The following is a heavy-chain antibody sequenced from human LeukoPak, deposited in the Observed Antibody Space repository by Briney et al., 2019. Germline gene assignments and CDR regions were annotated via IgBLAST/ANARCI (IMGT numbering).Heavy chain of an antibody. CDR2: IYHSGST. J-gene: IGHJ4*02. D-gene: IGHD3-10*01. V-gene: IGHV4-39*01. CDR3: ARHFAAPGSADY. Sequence: PSETLSLTCTVSGGSISSGTYYWGWIRQPPGKGLEWIGSIYHSGSTYYNPSLKSRVTISVDTSKNQFSLKLSSVTAADTAVYYCARHFAAPGSADYWGQGTLVTVSS. CDR1: GGSISSGTYY.